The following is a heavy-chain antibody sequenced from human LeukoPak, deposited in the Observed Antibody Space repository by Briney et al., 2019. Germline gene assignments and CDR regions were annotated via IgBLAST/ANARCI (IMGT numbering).Heavy chain of an antibody. CDR2: ISWNSGSI. CDR3: AKGMYYDFWSGTAHFDY. Sequence: GGSLRLSCAASGFTFDDYAMHWVRQAPGKGLEWVSGISWNSGSIGYADSVKGRFTIPRDNAKNSLYLQMNSLRAEDTALYYCAKGMYYDFWSGTAHFDYWGQGTLVTVSS. V-gene: IGHV3-9*01. D-gene: IGHD3-3*01. J-gene: IGHJ4*02. CDR1: GFTFDDYA.